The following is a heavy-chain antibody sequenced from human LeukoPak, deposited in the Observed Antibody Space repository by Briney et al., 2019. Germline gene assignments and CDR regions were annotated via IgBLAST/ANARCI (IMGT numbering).Heavy chain of an antibody. Sequence: PSETLSLTCAVYGGSFSGYYWSWIRQPPGKGLEWIGEINHSGSTNYNPSLKSRVTISVDTSKNQFSLKLSSVTAADTAVYYCARAALYCSGGSCIGGYYYYYMDVWGKGTTVTVSS. V-gene: IGHV4-34*01. CDR3: ARAALYCSGGSCIGGYYYYYMDV. D-gene: IGHD2-15*01. J-gene: IGHJ6*03. CDR2: INHSGST. CDR1: GGSFSGYY.